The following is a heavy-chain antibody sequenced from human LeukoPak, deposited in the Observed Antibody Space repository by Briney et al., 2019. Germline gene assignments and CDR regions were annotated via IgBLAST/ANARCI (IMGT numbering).Heavy chain of an antibody. J-gene: IGHJ4*02. V-gene: IGHV3-11*01. Sequence: GGSLRLSCAASEFTFSDYYMSWIRQVPGKGLEWVSYISGSSSTMYYANSVKGRFTISRDNAKNLLYLQMNSLRAEDTAVYYCAREGGNWGEGYFDYWGQGTLVTVSS. CDR1: EFTFSDYY. D-gene: IGHD7-27*01. CDR2: ISGSSSTM. CDR3: AREGGNWGEGYFDY.